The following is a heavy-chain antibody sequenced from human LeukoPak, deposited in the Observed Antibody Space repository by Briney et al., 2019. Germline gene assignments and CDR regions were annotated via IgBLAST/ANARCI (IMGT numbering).Heavy chain of an antibody. J-gene: IGHJ4*02. V-gene: IGHV4-39*07. Sequence: SETLSLTCTVSGGSFSSSDYYWGWIRQPPGKGLEWIGSIYYSGTTYYNPSLKSRVTISVDTSKNQFSLKLSSVTAADTAVFYCARDGHRMYYYESNDYRFDSWGQGTLVTVSS. D-gene: IGHD3-22*01. CDR1: GGSFSSSDYY. CDR3: ARDGHRMYYYESNDYRFDS. CDR2: IYYSGTT.